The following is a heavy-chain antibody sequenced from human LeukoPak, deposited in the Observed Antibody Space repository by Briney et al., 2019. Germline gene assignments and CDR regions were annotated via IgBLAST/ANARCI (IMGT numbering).Heavy chain of an antibody. J-gene: IGHJ4*02. Sequence: SETLSLTCAVYGGSFSGYYWSWIRQPPGKGLEWIGEINHSGSTNYNPSLKSRVTISVDTSKNQFSLKLSSVTAADTAVYYCARDLYSSSSYYFGCWGQGTLVTVSS. CDR1: GGSFSGYY. CDR3: ARDLYSSSSYYFGC. D-gene: IGHD6-6*01. CDR2: INHSGST. V-gene: IGHV4-34*01.